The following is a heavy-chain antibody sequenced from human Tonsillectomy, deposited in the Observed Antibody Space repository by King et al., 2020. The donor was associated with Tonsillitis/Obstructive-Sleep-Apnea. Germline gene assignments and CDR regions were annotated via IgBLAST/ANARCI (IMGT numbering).Heavy chain of an antibody. Sequence: QLVQSGAEVKKPGASVKVSCKASGYTFTSYYMHWVRQAPGQGLEWMGIINPSGGSTSYAQKFQGRVTMTRDTSTSTVYMELSSLRSEDTAVYYCARDVSVGYYYYYMDVWGKGTTVTVSS. CDR2: INPSGGST. J-gene: IGHJ6*03. V-gene: IGHV1-46*01. D-gene: IGHD1-26*01. CDR1: GYTFTSYY. CDR3: ARDVSVGYYYYYMDV.